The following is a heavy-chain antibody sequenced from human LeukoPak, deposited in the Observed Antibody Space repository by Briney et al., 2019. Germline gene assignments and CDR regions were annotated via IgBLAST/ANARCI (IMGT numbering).Heavy chain of an antibody. Sequence: SQTLSLTCNVSGVSVSDGRYYWTWMRQHPGKGLDWIGYKNYSGSAKYNPSLKSRLTISIDTSKNQFSLHLSSVTAADTATYYCATPYCSSISCLDVFNMWGQGTRVTVSS. D-gene: IGHD2-2*01. J-gene: IGHJ3*02. CDR1: GVSVSDGRYY. CDR2: KNYSGSA. CDR3: ATPYCSSISCLDVFNM. V-gene: IGHV4-31*03.